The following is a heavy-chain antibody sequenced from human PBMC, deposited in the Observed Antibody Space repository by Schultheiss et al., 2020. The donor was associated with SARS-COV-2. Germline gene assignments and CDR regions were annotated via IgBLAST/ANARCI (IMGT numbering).Heavy chain of an antibody. Sequence: GGSLRLSCAASGFTFSSYAMSWVRQAPGKGLEWVSAISGSGGSTYYADSVKGRFTISRDNSKNTLYLQMNSLRAEDTAVYYCAKEFSWEVAGHDALDVWGKGTMVTVSS. CDR1: GFTFSSYA. D-gene: IGHD6-19*01. CDR2: ISGSGGST. V-gene: IGHV3-23*01. CDR3: AKEFSWEVAGHDALDV. J-gene: IGHJ3*01.